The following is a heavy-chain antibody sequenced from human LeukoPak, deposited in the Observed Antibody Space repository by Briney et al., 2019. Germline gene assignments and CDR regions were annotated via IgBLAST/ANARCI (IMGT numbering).Heavy chain of an antibody. D-gene: IGHD2-21*01. CDR2: IYSGGST. J-gene: IGHJ4*02. V-gene: IGHV3-53*01. Sequence: PGGSLRLSCAASGFTVSSNFLSWVRQPPGKGLEWVSDIYSGGSTYYAGSVKGRFTISRDNSKNTLYLQMNSLRAEDTAVYYCTRGGGGSFPHYWGPGTLVTVSA. CDR1: GFTVSSNF. CDR3: TRGGGGSFPHY.